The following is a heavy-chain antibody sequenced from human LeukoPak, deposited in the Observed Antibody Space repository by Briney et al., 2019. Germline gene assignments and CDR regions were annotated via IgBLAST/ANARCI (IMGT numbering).Heavy chain of an antibody. V-gene: IGHV3-30-3*01. J-gene: IGHJ4*02. Sequence: GGSLRLSCAASGFTFSSYAMHWVRQAPGKGLEWVAVISYDGSNKYYADSVKGRFTISRDNSKNTLYLQMNSLRAEDTAVYYCARGMVRGVQYFDYWGQGTLVTVSS. CDR2: ISYDGSNK. CDR3: ARGMVRGVQYFDY. CDR1: GFTFSSYA. D-gene: IGHD3-10*01.